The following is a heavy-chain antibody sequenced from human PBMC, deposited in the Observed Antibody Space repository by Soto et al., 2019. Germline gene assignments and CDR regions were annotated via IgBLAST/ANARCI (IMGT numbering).Heavy chain of an antibody. Sequence: GGSLRLSCAASGFTFSSYGMHWVRQAPGKGLEWVAVISYDGSNKYYADSVKGRFTISRDNSKNTLYLQMNSLRAEDTAVYYCAKDTQLDSYYFDYWGQGTLVTVSS. V-gene: IGHV3-30*18. D-gene: IGHD1-1*01. J-gene: IGHJ4*02. CDR2: ISYDGSNK. CDR1: GFTFSSYG. CDR3: AKDTQLDSYYFDY.